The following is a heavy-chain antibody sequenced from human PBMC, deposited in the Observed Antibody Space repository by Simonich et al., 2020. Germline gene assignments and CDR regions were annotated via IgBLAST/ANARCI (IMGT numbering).Heavy chain of an antibody. J-gene: IGHJ4*02. CDR2: IYYSGSA. CDR3: ARQRVLMVYAIDY. V-gene: IGHV4-39*01. Sequence: QLQLQESGPGLVKPSETLSLTCTVSGSSISSSSYYWGWIRQPPGKGLEWIGSIYYSGSASYNPSPKRRITITVDASKNQFPLKLSSVTAADTAVYYCARQRVLMVYAIDYWGQGTLVTVSS. CDR1: GSSISSSSYY. D-gene: IGHD2-8*01.